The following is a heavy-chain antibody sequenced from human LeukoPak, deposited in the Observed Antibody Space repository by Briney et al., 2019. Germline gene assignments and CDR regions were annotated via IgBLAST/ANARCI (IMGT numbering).Heavy chain of an antibody. J-gene: IGHJ4*02. Sequence: ASVKVSCKTSGYTFISYAMNWVRQAPGQGLEWMGWINTNTGNPTYAQGFTGRYVFSLDTSVSTAYLQISGLKADDTAVYYCGRDPKLGIRGYTYGYIDYWGQGTLVNVSS. CDR2: INTNTGNP. CDR1: GYTFISYA. CDR3: GRDPKLGIRGYTYGYIDY. V-gene: IGHV7-4-1*02. D-gene: IGHD5-18*01.